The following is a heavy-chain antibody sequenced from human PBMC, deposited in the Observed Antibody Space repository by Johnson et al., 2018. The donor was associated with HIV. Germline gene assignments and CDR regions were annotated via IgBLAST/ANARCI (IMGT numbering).Heavy chain of an antibody. Sequence: QVQLVESGGGVVQPGRSPRLACAASGFTFSSYPMHWVRQAPGPGLEWVAVISYDGRNKYYADSVKGRFTIPRANSKNRLYMQMNSLRAEDTAVYFCARDTDIVVVPARGDAFDIWGQGTMVTVSS. J-gene: IGHJ3*02. CDR3: ARDTDIVVVPARGDAFDI. CDR1: GFTFSSYP. V-gene: IGHV3-30*04. CDR2: ISYDGRNK. D-gene: IGHD2-2*01.